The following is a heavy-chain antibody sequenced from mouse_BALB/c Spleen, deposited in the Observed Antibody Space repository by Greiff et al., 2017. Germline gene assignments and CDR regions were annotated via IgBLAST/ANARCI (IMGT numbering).Heavy chain of an antibody. V-gene: IGHV2-2*02. J-gene: IGHJ4*01. Sequence: VKLVESGPGLVAPSQSLSITCTVSGFSLTGYGVHWVRQSPGKGLEWLGVIWSGGSTDYNAAFISRLSISKDNSKSQVFFKMNSLQANDTAIYYCARDDYDGGYYAMDYWGQGTSVTVSS. CDR3: ARDDYDGGYYAMDY. CDR2: IWSGGST. CDR1: GFSLTGYG. D-gene: IGHD2-4*01.